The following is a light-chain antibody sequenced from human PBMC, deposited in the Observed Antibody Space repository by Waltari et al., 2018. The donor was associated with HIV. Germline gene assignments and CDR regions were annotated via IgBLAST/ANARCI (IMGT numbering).Light chain of an antibody. Sequence: QSVLTQPPSASGTPGQRVTISCSGSSANIGNNYVYWYQQLPETAPKLLLYRNHQRPSGVPDRFSGSKSGTSASLAVSGLRSEDEGDYYCAAWDDGLSGVVFGGGTKLTVL. CDR3: AAWDDGLSGVV. V-gene: IGLV1-47*01. CDR2: RNH. J-gene: IGLJ2*01. CDR1: SANIGNNY.